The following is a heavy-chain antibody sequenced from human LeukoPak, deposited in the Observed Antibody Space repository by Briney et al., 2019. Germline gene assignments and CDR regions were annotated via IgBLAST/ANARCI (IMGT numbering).Heavy chain of an antibody. CDR3: VRAGAYYDILGV. V-gene: IGHV1-2*02. CDR1: GYTFNDHF. D-gene: IGHD3-9*01. CDR2: MDPKNGGT. Sequence: ASVTVSCKASGYTFNDHFIHWVRQAPGQRPEWVGWMDPKNGGTRYAPKFQGRVTLTRDTSVSAAYMELNSLRSDDTAVYYCVRAGAYYDILGVWGPGTTVAVSS. J-gene: IGHJ6*02.